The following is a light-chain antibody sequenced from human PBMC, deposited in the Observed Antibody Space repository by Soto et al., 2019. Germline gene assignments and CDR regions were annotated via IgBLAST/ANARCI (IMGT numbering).Light chain of an antibody. CDR1: QTVCNNY. J-gene: IGKJ1*01. V-gene: IGKV3-20*01. Sequence: EIVLTQSPGTLSLSPGERASLSCRASQTVCNNYLAWYQQRPGQAPRLLISGASTRATGIPDRISGSGSGTDFTLTITRLEPEDFAVYYCQPYCNSQWTFGQGTKVEV. CDR3: QPYCNSQWT. CDR2: GAS.